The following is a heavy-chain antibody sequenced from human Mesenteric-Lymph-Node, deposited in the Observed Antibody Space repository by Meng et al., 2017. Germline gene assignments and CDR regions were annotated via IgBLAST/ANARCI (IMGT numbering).Heavy chain of an antibody. CDR2: INNDGSGT. D-gene: IGHD1-14*01. J-gene: IGHJ4*02. CDR1: GFTFSNYW. Sequence: QLVEYGGGLVQPGGSLRLSCAASGFTFSNYWMHWVRQLPGKGLLWVSRINNDGSGTWYADSAKGRFTISRDNAKNTLYLQLNSLRADDTAVYYCARDQDGAGPTVDYWGQGALVTVSS. V-gene: IGHV3-74*01. CDR3: ARDQDGAGPTVDY.